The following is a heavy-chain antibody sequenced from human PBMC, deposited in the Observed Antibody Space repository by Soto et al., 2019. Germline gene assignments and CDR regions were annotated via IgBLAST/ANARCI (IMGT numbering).Heavy chain of an antibody. CDR1: GFTFSGFV. CDR2: IWYDGSHR. V-gene: IGHV3-33*01. J-gene: IGHJ5*02. D-gene: IGHD2-2*02. Sequence: QVSLVESGGGVVQAGESLRLSCATSGFTFSGFVMQWVRQAPGKGLEWVAVIWYDGSHRYYEDSVKGRFTISRDDAKNTLYLQMNNLRVEDTAVYYCVRGSFCTTTTCYNLGWFAPWGQGTLVTVSS. CDR3: VRGSFCTTTTCYNLGWFAP.